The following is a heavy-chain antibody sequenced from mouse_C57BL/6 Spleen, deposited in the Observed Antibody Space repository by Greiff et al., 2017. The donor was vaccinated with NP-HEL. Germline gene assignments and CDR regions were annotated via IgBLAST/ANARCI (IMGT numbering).Heavy chain of an antibody. CDR2: IYPGDGDT. J-gene: IGHJ3*01. V-gene: IGHV1-80*01. Sequence: VQLQQSGAELVKPGASVKISCKASGYAFSSYWMNWVKQRPGKGLEWIGQIYPGDGDTNYNGKFKGKAKLTADKSSSTAYMQLSSRTSEDSAVYFCARRGYYSNYEEFAYWGQGTLVTVSA. CDR1: GYAFSSYW. CDR3: ARRGYYSNYEEFAY. D-gene: IGHD2-5*01.